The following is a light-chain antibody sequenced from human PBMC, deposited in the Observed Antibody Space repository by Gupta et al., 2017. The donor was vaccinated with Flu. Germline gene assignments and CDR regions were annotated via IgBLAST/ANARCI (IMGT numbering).Light chain of an antibody. Sequence: SITISYTGTSSDVGGYNYVSCYQQPPGNATKLMIYEVSNRPAGVANRFSASKAGTTASLTISVRQAEDDAYYYCSSDTSSSTLVFGGGTKLTVL. CDR1: SSDVGGYNY. CDR3: SSDTSSSTLV. V-gene: IGLV2-14*01. CDR2: EVS. J-gene: IGLJ2*01.